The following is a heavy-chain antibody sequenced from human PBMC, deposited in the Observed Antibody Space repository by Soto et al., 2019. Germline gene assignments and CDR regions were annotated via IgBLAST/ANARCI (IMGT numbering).Heavy chain of an antibody. CDR3: ARGGSSPFRMDV. CDR1: GFTFSSYG. J-gene: IGHJ6*02. V-gene: IGHV3-33*01. Sequence: GGSLRLSCAASGFTFSSYGMHWVRQAPGKGLEWVAVIWYDGSNKYYADSVKGRFTISRDNSKNTLYLQMNSLRAEDTAVYYCARGGSSPFRMDVWGQGTTVTVSS. CDR2: IWYDGSNK. D-gene: IGHD2-21*01.